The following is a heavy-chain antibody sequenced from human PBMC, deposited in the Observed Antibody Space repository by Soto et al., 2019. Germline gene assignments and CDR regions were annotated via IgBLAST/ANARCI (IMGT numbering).Heavy chain of an antibody. CDR1: GFTFSTYW. D-gene: IGHD3-22*01. V-gene: IGHV3-7*01. J-gene: IGHJ4*02. CDR2: IKKDGIEK. CDR3: ANNADYYDNTRSYFPIQYFDY. Sequence: GGSLRLSGGASGFTFSTYWMTWVRQAPGKGLEWVANIKKDGIEKYYADSVKGRFSISRDNAKNSLYLQMNSLRAEDTGVYYCANNADYYDNTRSYFPIQYFDYLGQGTLVTFCS.